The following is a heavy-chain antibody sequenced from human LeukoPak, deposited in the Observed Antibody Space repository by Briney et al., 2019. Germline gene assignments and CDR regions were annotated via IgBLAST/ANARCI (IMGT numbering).Heavy chain of an antibody. V-gene: IGHV1-46*01. CDR2: INPSGDGT. CDR3: AKETPNTGWFDP. J-gene: IGHJ5*02. D-gene: IGHD1-14*01. CDR1: GHTFTTYY. Sequence: ASVKVSCKASGHTFTTYYVHLVRQAPGQGLEWMGVINPSGDGTNYPQRFQGRVSLTRDTSTSTVYMELSSLRSEDTAIYYCAKETPNTGWFDPWGQGTLVTVSS.